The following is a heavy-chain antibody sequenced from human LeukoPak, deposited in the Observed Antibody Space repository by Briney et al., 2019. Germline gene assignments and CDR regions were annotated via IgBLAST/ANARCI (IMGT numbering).Heavy chain of an antibody. V-gene: IGHV1-2*04. CDR3: ARSDGYGSGSPKDY. D-gene: IGHD3-10*01. J-gene: IGHJ4*02. CDR2: INPNSGGT. Sequence: GASVKVSCKASGYTFTGYYIHWVRQAPGQGLEWMGWINPNSGGTNYAQKFQGWVTMTRDTSISTAYMELSRLRSDDTAVYYCARSDGYGSGSPKDYWGQGTLVTVSS. CDR1: GYTFTGYY.